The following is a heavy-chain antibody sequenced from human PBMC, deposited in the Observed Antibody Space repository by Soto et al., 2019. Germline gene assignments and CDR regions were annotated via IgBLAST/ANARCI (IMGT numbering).Heavy chain of an antibody. V-gene: IGHV1-18*01. D-gene: IGHD6-6*01. CDR3: ARCPYSSSYPYYYYYGMDV. CDR1: GYTFTSYG. J-gene: IGHJ6*02. Sequence: ASVKVSCKASGYTFTSYGISWVRQAPGQGLEWMGWISAYNGNTNYAQKLQGRVTMTTDTSTSTAYMELRSLRSDDTAVYYCARCPYSSSYPYYYYYGMDVWGQGTTVTVSS. CDR2: ISAYNGNT.